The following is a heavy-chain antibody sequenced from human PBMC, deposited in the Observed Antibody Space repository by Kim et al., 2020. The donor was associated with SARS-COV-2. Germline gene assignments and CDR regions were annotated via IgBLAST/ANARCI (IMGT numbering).Heavy chain of an antibody. J-gene: IGHJ6*02. CDR1: GFTFSNAW. D-gene: IGHD1-1*01. CDR3: TTDPPGGTTRRNVNYYYGMDV. Sequence: GGSLRLSCAASGFTFSNAWMSWVRQAPGKGLEWVGRIKSKTDGGTTDYAAPVKGRFTISRDDSKNTLYLQMNSLKTEDTAVYYCTTDPPGGTTRRNVNYYYGMDVWGQGTTVTVSS. V-gene: IGHV3-15*01. CDR2: IKSKTDGGTT.